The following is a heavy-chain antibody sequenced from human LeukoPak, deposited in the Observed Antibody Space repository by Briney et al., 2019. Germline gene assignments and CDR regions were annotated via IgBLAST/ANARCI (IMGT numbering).Heavy chain of an antibody. CDR2: IIPILGIA. V-gene: IGHV1-69*04. Sequence: ASVKVSCKASGGTFSSYAISWVRQAPGQGLEWMGRIIPILGIANYAQKFQGRVTITADKSTSTAYMELSSLRSEDTAVYYCARDPTMTEIWFDPWGQGTLLTVSS. CDR1: GGTFSSYA. D-gene: IGHD3-22*01. CDR3: ARDPTMTEIWFDP. J-gene: IGHJ5*02.